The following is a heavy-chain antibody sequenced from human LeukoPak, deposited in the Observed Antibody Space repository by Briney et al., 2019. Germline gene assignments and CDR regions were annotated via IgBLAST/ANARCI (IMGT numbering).Heavy chain of an antibody. V-gene: IGHV1-46*01. CDR3: ARDVSEVVRGNWYFDL. CDR1: GYTFTNYY. J-gene: IGHJ2*01. Sequence: ASVKVSCKASGYTFTNYYMHWVRQAPGQGLEWMGIINPSGGSTSYAQKFQGRVTMTGDTSTSTVYMELSSLRSEDTAVYYCARDVSEVVRGNWYFDLWGRGTPVTVSS. D-gene: IGHD3-10*01. CDR2: INPSGGST.